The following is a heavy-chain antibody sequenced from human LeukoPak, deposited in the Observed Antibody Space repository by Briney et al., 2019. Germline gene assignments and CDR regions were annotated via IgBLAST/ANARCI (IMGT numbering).Heavy chain of an antibody. CDR2: ISGSGGST. J-gene: IGHJ4*02. D-gene: IGHD3-10*01. V-gene: IGHV3-23*01. Sequence: GGSLRLSCAAAGFTFSSYAMSWVRQAPGKGLEWVSAISGSGGSTYYADSVKGRFTISRDNSKNTLYLQMNSLRAEDTAVYYCAKDLYYYGSGRIYWGQGTLVTVSS. CDR3: AKDLYYYGSGRIY. CDR1: GFTFSSYA.